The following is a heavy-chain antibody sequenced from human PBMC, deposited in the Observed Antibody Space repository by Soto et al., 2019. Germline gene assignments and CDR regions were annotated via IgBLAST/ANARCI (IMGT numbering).Heavy chain of an antibody. V-gene: IGHV3-7*03. J-gene: IGHJ4*02. CDR1: GFTFSSYW. D-gene: IGHD5-18*01. Sequence: LRLSCAASGFTFSSYWMSWVRQAPGKGLEWVANIKQDGSEKYYVDSVKGRFTISRDNAKNSLYLQMNSLRAEDTAVYYCARFYFRRRDGYSIFDYWGQGTLVTVSS. CDR2: IKQDGSEK. CDR3: ARFYFRRRDGYSIFDY.